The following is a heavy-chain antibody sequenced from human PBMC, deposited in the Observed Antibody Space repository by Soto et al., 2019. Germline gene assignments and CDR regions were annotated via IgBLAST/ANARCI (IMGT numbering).Heavy chain of an antibody. CDR2: TSYDGSDK. V-gene: IGHV3-30*19. CDR3: ARGGTTGGLDV. D-gene: IGHD3-16*01. Sequence: QVQLVESGGGVVQPGTSLRVSCVGSGFTFRSYVIHWVRQAPGKGLEWVALTSYDGSDKYYDDSVRGRFTISRDNSRNTVDLQRASLRLEEAALYYCARGGTTGGLDVWGQGTLVSVSS. CDR1: GFTFRSYV. J-gene: IGHJ1*01.